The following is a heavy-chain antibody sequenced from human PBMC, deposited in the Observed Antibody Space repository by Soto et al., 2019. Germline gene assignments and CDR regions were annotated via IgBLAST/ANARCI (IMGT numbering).Heavy chain of an antibody. V-gene: IGHV1-3*01. CDR2: INVANGDT. CDR3: ARVAPGVDGTAH. D-gene: IGHD1-26*01. J-gene: IGHJ4*02. CDR1: GYTFTRHA. Sequence: QVQLVQSGAEVKKPGASLKISCKASGYTFTRHAIHWLRQAPGQSFEWMGWINVANGDTKYSQKFQGRVTITRDTSASTAYMEVSSLRLEDTAVYYCARVAPGVDGTAHWGQGTRVTVSS.